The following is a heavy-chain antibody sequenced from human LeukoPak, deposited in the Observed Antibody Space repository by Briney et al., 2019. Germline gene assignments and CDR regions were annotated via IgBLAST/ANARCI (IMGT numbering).Heavy chain of an antibody. D-gene: IGHD5-18*01. J-gene: IGHJ4*02. Sequence: SETLSLTCTVSGYSISSGYYWGWIRQPPGKGLEWIGSIYHSGSTYYNPSLKSRVTISVDTSKNQFSLKLSSVTAADTAVYYCARGGVQLITIDYWGQGTLVTVPS. CDR1: GYSISSGYY. CDR2: IYHSGST. CDR3: ARGGVQLITIDY. V-gene: IGHV4-38-2*02.